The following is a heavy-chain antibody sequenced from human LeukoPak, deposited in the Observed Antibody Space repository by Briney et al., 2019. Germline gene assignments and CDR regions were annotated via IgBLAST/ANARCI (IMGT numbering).Heavy chain of an antibody. J-gene: IGHJ1*01. D-gene: IGHD1-26*01. Sequence: PGGSLRLSCAASGFTFSSYSMNWVRQAPGKGLEWVSSISSSSSYIYYADSVKGRFTISRDNAKNSLYLQMNSLRAEDTAVYYCARVGVGATSFQHWGRGTLVTVSS. CDR3: ARVGVGATSFQH. CDR1: GFTFSSYS. V-gene: IGHV3-21*01. CDR2: ISSSSSYI.